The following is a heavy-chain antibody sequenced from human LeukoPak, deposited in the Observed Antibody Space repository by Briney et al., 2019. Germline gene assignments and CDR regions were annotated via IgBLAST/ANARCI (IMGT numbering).Heavy chain of an antibody. CDR1: GFTFSSYS. J-gene: IGHJ4*02. CDR2: ISSSSSTI. Sequence: GGSLRLSCAASGFTFSSYSMNWVRQAPGKGLEWVSYISSSSSTIYYADSVKGRFTISRDDAKNSLYLQMNSLRAEDTAVYYCARAYYYDSSGYPDYWGQGTLVTVSS. V-gene: IGHV3-48*04. CDR3: ARAYYYDSSGYPDY. D-gene: IGHD3-22*01.